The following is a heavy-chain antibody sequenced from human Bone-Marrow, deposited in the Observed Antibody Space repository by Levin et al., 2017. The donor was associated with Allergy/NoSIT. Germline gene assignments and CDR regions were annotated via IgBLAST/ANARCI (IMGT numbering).Heavy chain of an antibody. CDR1: GGSISSGGYS. D-gene: IGHD6-19*01. CDR2: IYHSGST. Sequence: SCAVSGGSISSGGYSWSWIRQPPGKGLVWIGHIYHSGSTYYNPSLKSRVTISVDRSKNQFFLKLNPVTAADTAVYYCASEYSSGWADWFDPWGQGTLVTVAS. J-gene: IGHJ5*02. CDR3: ASEYSSGWADWFDP. V-gene: IGHV4-30-2*01.